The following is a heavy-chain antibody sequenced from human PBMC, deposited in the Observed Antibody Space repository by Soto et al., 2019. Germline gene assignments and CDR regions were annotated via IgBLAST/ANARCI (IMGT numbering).Heavy chain of an antibody. CDR2: ISSSASYI. D-gene: IGHD6-19*01. CDR1: GFSFDYFG. J-gene: IGHJ4*02. Sequence: GGSLRLSCEASGFSFDYFGMTWVRQAPGKGLEWVSFISSSASYIYYADSVKGRFTVSRDNAKKSSNLQMNSLRAEDTAVYYCARSRSHWLASDSWGQGTLVTVSS. CDR3: ARSRSHWLASDS. V-gene: IGHV3-21*01.